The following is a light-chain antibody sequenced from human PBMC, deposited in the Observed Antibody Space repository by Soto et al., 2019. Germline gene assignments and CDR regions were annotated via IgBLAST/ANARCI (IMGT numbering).Light chain of an antibody. Sequence: QPVLTQPPSVSGAPGQRVTISCSGSSSNIGAPYDVHWYQQFPGTAPKLVIYANTKRPSGVPDRFSGSKSGTSASLAITGLQAEDEADYYCQSYDSSLSEGVFGGGTKLTVL. CDR2: ANT. V-gene: IGLV1-40*01. CDR1: SSNIGAPYD. CDR3: QSYDSSLSEGV. J-gene: IGLJ2*01.